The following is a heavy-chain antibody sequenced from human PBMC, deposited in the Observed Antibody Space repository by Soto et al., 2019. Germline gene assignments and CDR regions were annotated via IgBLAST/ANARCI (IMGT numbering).Heavy chain of an antibody. J-gene: IGHJ5*02. Sequence: ETLSLTCTVSGISITSSYWNWFRQSPGKGLEWIGQISDRGDINYNPPLESRVAISTDTSKNQVSLTLTAVNAADTAVYFGARGRHWFGPWGQGTVVTVSS. V-gene: IGHV4-59*08. CDR3: ARGRHWFGP. CDR2: ISDRGDI. CDR1: GISITSSY.